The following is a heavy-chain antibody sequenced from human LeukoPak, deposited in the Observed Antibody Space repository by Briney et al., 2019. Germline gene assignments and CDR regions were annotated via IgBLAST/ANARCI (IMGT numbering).Heavy chain of an antibody. CDR1: GFTFSSYG. J-gene: IGHJ4*02. CDR3: AKVGGIVVVPAAMRRSGFDY. Sequence: PGRSLRLSCAASGFTFSSYGMSWVRQAPGKGLEWVSAISGSGGSTYYADSVKGRFTISRDNSKNTLYLQMNSLRAEDTAVYYCAKVGGIVVVPAAMRRSGFDYWGQGTLVTVSS. D-gene: IGHD2-2*01. V-gene: IGHV3-23*01. CDR2: ISGSGGST.